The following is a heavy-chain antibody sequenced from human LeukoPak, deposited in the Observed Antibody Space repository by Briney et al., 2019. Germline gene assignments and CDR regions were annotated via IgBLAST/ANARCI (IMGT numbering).Heavy chain of an antibody. CDR1: GFTFDDYG. J-gene: IGHJ4*02. D-gene: IGHD1-20*01. CDR2: INWNGGRT. Sequence: AGSLRLSCAASGFTFDDYGMSWVRQAPGKGLGRVSGINWNGGRTGYANSVKGRFTISRVNAKNSLFLQMISLRAADTALYYYAMVKRERYNWNARGDGYIAYWSQGSLVSVYS. CDR3: AMVKRERYNWNARGDGYIAY. V-gene: IGHV3-20*04.